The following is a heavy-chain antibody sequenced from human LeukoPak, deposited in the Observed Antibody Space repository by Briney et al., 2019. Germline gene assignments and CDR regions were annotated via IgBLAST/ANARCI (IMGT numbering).Heavy chain of an antibody. CDR2: VSSANNYI. CDR1: GFTFSSYS. V-gene: IGHV3-21*01. D-gene: IGHD3-16*01. Sequence: GGSLRLSCAASGFTFSSYSMNWVRQAPGKGLEWVSSVSSANNYIYYTDSVKGRFTISRDNAKNSLYLQMNSLRDEDTAVYFCARDDGLGYWGQGTLVTVSS. J-gene: IGHJ4*02. CDR3: ARDDGLGY.